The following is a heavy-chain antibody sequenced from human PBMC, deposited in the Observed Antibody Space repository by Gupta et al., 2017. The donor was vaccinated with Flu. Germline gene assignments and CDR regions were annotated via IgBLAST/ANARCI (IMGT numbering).Heavy chain of an antibody. CDR3: ASEIAVAGTVGNYYYGMDV. CDR1: GGTFSSYT. Sequence: QVQLVQSGAEVKKPGSSVKVSCKASGGTFSSYTISWVRQAPGQGLEWMGRIIPILGIANYAQKFQGRVTITADKSTSTAYMELSSLRSEDTAVYYCASEIAVAGTVGNYYYGMDVWGQGTTVTVSS. J-gene: IGHJ6*02. D-gene: IGHD6-19*01. CDR2: IIPILGIA. V-gene: IGHV1-69*02.